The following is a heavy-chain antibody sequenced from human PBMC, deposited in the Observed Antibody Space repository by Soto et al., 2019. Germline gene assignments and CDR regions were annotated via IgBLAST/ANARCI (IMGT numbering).Heavy chain of an antibody. CDR3: ARGRDDYKRSWYYFDY. CDR2: IYYSGST. D-gene: IGHD4-4*01. CDR1: GGSISSGGYY. J-gene: IGHJ4*02. Sequence: SETLSLTCTVSGGSISSGGYYWSWIRQHPGKGLEWIGYIYYSGSTYYNPSLKSRVTISVDKSKNQFSLKLNSVTAADTAVYYCARGRDDYKRSWYYFDYWGQGALVTVS. V-gene: IGHV4-31*03.